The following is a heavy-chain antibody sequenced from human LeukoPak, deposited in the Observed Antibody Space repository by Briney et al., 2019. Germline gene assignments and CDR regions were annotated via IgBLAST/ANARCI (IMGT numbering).Heavy chain of an antibody. CDR3: ARGRRMDCSGGSCYELGY. CDR1: GYTFTGYY. J-gene: IGHJ4*02. V-gene: IGHV1-2*04. CDR2: INPNSGGT. D-gene: IGHD2-15*01. Sequence: ASVKVSCKASGYTFTGYYMHWARQAPGQGLEWMGWINPNSGGTNYAQKFQGWVTMTRDTSISTAYMELSRLRSDDTAVYYCARGRRMDCSGGSCYELGYWGQGTLVTVSS.